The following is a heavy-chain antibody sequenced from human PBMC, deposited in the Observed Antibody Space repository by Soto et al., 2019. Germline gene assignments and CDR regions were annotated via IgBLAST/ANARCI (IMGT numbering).Heavy chain of an antibody. CDR2: IIPILGIA. J-gene: IGHJ4*02. CDR1: GGTFSSYT. Sequence: QVQLVQSGAEVKKPGSSVKVSCKASGGTFSSYTISWVRQAPGQGLEWMGRIIPILGIANYAQKFQGRVTITADKSTSTVYMELSSLRSEDTAVYYCASVRWSGSYLHGMDRVDYWGQGTLVTVSS. CDR3: ASVRWSGSYLHGMDRVDY. D-gene: IGHD1-26*01. V-gene: IGHV1-69*02.